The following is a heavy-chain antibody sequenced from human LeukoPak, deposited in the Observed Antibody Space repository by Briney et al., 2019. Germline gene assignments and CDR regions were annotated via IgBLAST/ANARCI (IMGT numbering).Heavy chain of an antibody. D-gene: IGHD2-2*01. V-gene: IGHV3-23*01. CDR1: RFTFSTYA. Sequence: PGGSLRLSCTASRFTFSTYAMSWVRQAPGKGLEWVSSISGSGDTTYYTGSVKGRFTISRDNSKNALYLQMSSLRAEDTAVYYCAKSQHNDQQVVQRIDYWGQGTLVTVSS. J-gene: IGHJ4*02. CDR3: AKSQHNDQQVVQRIDY. CDR2: ISGSGDTT.